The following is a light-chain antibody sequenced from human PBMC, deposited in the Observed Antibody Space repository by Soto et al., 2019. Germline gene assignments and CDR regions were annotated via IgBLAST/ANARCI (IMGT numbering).Light chain of an antibody. CDR3: HKYNSALLT. Sequence: DIQITQSPSSLSASVGDRVTITCRASQGIYNYLAWYQQKPGKAPKLLIYAASTLEAGVPSRFSGSGSGTDFTLTISSLQPEDVATYYCHKYNSALLTFGQGTRLEMK. CDR2: AAS. V-gene: IGKV1-27*01. J-gene: IGKJ5*01. CDR1: QGIYNY.